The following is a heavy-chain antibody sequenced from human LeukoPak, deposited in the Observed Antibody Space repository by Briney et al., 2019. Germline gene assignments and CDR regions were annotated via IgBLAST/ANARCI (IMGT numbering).Heavy chain of an antibody. V-gene: IGHV1-2*02. Sequence: GASVKVSCKASGYTFTGYYMHWVRQAPGQGLEWMGWINPNSGGTNYAQKFQGRVTMTRDTSISTAYMELSRLRSDDAAVYYCARERVVVVAGTDYYYYYGMDVWGQGTTVTVSS. CDR2: INPNSGGT. J-gene: IGHJ6*02. CDR1: GYTFTGYY. CDR3: ARERVVVVAGTDYYYYYGMDV. D-gene: IGHD2-15*01.